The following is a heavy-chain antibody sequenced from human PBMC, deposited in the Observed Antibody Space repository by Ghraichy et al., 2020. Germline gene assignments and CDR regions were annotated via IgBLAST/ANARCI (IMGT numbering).Heavy chain of an antibody. CDR3: ARDYDILTGYYTYYYYGMEV. CDR1: GFTFSSYS. V-gene: IGHV3-48*02. J-gene: IGHJ6*02. CDR2: ISSSSSTI. D-gene: IGHD3-9*01. Sequence: GSLRLSCAASGFTFSSYSMNWVRQAPGKGLEWVSYISSSSSTIYYADSVKGRFTISRDNAKNSLYLQMNSLRDEDTAVYYCARDYDILTGYYTYYYYGMEVWGQGTTVTVSS.